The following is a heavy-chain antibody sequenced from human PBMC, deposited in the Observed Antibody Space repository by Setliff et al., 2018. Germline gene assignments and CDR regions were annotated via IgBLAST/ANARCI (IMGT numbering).Heavy chain of an antibody. V-gene: IGHV1-69*13. J-gene: IGHJ5*02. CDR2: IIPTFKIA. CDR1: GGTFGDYA. D-gene: IGHD3-16*01. Sequence: SVKVSCKASGGTFGDYAISWVRQVPGQGLEWVGRIIPTFKIANYAQKFQGRVTITADGSTTTVHMEVASLTFEDTAIYFCPGEIPHLDWFDPWGQGTLVTVSS. CDR3: PGEIPHLDWFDP.